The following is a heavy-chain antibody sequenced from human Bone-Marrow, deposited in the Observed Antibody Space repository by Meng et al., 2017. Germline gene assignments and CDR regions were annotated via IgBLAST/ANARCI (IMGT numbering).Heavy chain of an antibody. CDR1: GLTFSGHD. CDR3: ARGFIALAGENAFDV. J-gene: IGHJ3*01. D-gene: IGHD6-19*01. CDR2: LNPDNGDT. Sequence: LGRHGAEVKPQGASVKGSLNPSGLTFSGHDINWVRQTSGQGLEWLGRLNPDNGDTGYAHEFQGRVSISTNTSMTTAYMELSGLRSEDTAVYYCARGFIALAGENAFDVWGPGTVVTVSS. V-gene: IGHV1-8*01.